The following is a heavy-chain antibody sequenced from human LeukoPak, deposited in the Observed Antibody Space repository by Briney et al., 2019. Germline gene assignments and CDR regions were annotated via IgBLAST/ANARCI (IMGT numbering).Heavy chain of an antibody. CDR2: ISSSGGST. CDR3: AKNEYSGYDLNPLTSD. J-gene: IGHJ4*02. V-gene: IGHV3-23*01. Sequence: PGGSLRLSCAASGFTFSSYAMSWVRQAPGKGLEWVSAISSSGGSTYYADSVKGRFTISRDNSKNTLYLQMNSLRAEDTAVYYCAKNEYSGYDLNPLTSDWGQGTLVSASS. CDR1: GFTFSSYA. D-gene: IGHD5-12*01.